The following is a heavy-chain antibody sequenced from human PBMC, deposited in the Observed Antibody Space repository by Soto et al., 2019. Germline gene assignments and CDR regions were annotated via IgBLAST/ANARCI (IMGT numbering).Heavy chain of an antibody. Sequence: SLRLSCAASGFTFSSYEMNWVRQAPGKGLEWVSYISSSGSTIYYADSVKGRFTISRDNAKNSLYLQMNSLRAEDTAVYYCASLQADYYGMDVWGQGTTVTVSS. CDR3: ASLQADYYGMDV. CDR1: GFTFSSYE. D-gene: IGHD4-4*01. J-gene: IGHJ6*02. CDR2: ISSSGSTI. V-gene: IGHV3-48*03.